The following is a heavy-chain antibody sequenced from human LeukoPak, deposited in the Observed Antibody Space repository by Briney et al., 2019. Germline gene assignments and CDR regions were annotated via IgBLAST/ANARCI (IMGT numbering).Heavy chain of an antibody. D-gene: IGHD6-19*01. V-gene: IGHV4-59*08. CDR3: VRSHGGWYDYFDY. J-gene: IGHJ4*02. Sequence: SETLSLTCTVSGGSISRYYWSWIVQPPGKGLHCIGHIYYGGSTNYNPSLKSRVTISVDTSKNQFSLKLSSVTAADTAVYYCVRSHGGWYDYFDYWGQGTLVTVSS. CDR1: GGSISRYY. CDR2: IYYGGST.